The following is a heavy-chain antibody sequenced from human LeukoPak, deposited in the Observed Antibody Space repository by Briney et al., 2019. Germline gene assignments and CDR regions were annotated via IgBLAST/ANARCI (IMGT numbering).Heavy chain of an antibody. CDR1: GFTFSSYA. J-gene: IGHJ4*02. CDR3: TRGRSGWADY. D-gene: IGHD6-19*01. V-gene: IGHV3-30-3*01. Sequence: GGSLRLSCAASGFTFSSYAMHWVRQAPGKGLEWVAVISYDGSNKYYADSVKGRFTISRDNSKNTLYLQMNSLRAEDTAVYYCTRGRSGWADYWGQGTLVTVSS. CDR2: ISYDGSNK.